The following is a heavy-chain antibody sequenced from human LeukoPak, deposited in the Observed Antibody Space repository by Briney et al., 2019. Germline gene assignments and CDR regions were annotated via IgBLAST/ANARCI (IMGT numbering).Heavy chain of an antibody. CDR2: IYYSGST. Sequence: SETLSLTCTVSGGSISSYYWSWIWQPPGKGLEWIGYIYYSGSTNYNPSLKSRVTISVDTSKNQFSLKLSSVTAADTAVYYCARALYDFWSGYYAYYFDYWGQGTLVTVSS. CDR1: GGSISSYY. CDR3: ARALYDFWSGYYAYYFDY. D-gene: IGHD3-3*01. V-gene: IGHV4-59*01. J-gene: IGHJ4*02.